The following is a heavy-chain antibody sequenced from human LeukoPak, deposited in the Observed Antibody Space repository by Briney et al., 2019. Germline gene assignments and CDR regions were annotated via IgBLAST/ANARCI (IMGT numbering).Heavy chain of an antibody. CDR1: GFTFSSYS. D-gene: IGHD4-23*01. Sequence: GGSLRLSCVASGFTFSSYSMNWVRQAPGKGLEWVSSISSSSSSYIYYADSVKGRFTISRDNAKNSLYLQMNSLRAEDTAVYYCARVRTVVISYFDYWGQGTLVTVSS. V-gene: IGHV3-21*01. J-gene: IGHJ4*02. CDR3: ARVRTVVISYFDY. CDR2: ISSSSSSYI.